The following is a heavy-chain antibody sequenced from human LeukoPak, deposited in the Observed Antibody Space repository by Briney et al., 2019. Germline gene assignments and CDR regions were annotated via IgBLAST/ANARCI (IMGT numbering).Heavy chain of an antibody. CDR3: AKDFEVLVVITSHFDY. Sequence: PGGSLRLSCAASGFTFSSYSMNWVRQAPGKGLEWVSSISSSSSYIYYADSVKGRFTISRDNSKSTLYLQMNSLRAEDTAVYFCAKDFEVLVVITSHFDYWGQGTLVTVSS. V-gene: IGHV3-21*04. CDR1: GFTFSSYS. D-gene: IGHD3-22*01. CDR2: ISSSSSYI. J-gene: IGHJ4*02.